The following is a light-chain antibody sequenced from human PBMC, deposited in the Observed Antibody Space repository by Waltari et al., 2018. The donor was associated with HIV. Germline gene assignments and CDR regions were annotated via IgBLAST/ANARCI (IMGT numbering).Light chain of an antibody. V-gene: IGLV1-44*01. CDR3: AAWDDSLNGYV. Sequence: QSVLTQPPSASGTPGQRVTISCSGSSSNIGSNTVNGYQQLPGTAPKLLTYINNQGPSGVPDRFSGSKSGTSASLAISGLQSEDDADYYCAAWDDSLNGYVFGTGTKVTVL. CDR1: SSNIGSNT. CDR2: INN. J-gene: IGLJ1*01.